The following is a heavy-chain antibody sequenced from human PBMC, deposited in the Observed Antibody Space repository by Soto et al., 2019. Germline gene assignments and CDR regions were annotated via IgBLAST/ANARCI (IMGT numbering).Heavy chain of an antibody. V-gene: IGHV1-69*13. CDR3: ARAAYSYGTAYLSYYYGMDV. D-gene: IGHD5-18*01. J-gene: IGHJ6*02. Sequence: SVKVSCKASGGTFSTYAISWVRQAPGQGLEWVGGIIPIFGTANYAQKFQGRVTITADESTSTAYMELSSLRSEDTAVYYCARAAYSYGTAYLSYYYGMDVWGQGTTVTVSS. CDR2: IIPIFGTA. CDR1: GGTFSTYA.